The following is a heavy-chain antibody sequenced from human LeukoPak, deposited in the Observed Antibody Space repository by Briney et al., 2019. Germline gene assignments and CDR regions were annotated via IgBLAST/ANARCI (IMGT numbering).Heavy chain of an antibody. Sequence: GGSLRLSCAASGFTFSSYGMHWVRQPPSKGLGWVAFIRYDGSNKYYADSVKGRFTISRDNSKNTLYLQMNSLIAEDTAVYYCAKDLKPHWDWDAFDIWGQGTMVTVSS. CDR2: IRYDGSNK. D-gene: IGHD3/OR15-3a*01. J-gene: IGHJ3*02. CDR3: AKDLKPHWDWDAFDI. V-gene: IGHV3-30*02. CDR1: GFTFSSYG.